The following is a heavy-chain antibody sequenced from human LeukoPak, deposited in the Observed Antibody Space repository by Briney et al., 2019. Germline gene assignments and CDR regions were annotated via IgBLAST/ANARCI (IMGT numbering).Heavy chain of an antibody. CDR1: GGSIGSSSYY. Sequence: SETLSLTCTVSGGSIGSSSYYWSWIRQPPGKGLEWIGYIYYSGSTNYNPSLKSRVTISVDTSKNQFSLKLSSVTAADTAVYYCARDFDSSGLGGYFDYWGQGTLVTVSS. J-gene: IGHJ4*02. D-gene: IGHD6-19*01. V-gene: IGHV4-61*01. CDR3: ARDFDSSGLGGYFDY. CDR2: IYYSGST.